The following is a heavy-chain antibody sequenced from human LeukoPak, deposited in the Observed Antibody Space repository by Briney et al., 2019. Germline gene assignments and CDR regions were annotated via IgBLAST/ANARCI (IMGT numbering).Heavy chain of an antibody. V-gene: IGHV1-8*01. Sequence: ASVKVSCKASGYTFTSYDINWVRQATGQGVEGRGWMNPNSGKTGYAQKFQGRVTMTRNTSISTAYMELSSLRSEDTAVYYCARGGGYSGYDSLTTGYYFDYWGQGTLVTVSS. CDR1: GYTFTSYD. CDR2: MNPNSGKT. D-gene: IGHD5-12*01. CDR3: ARGGGYSGYDSLTTGYYFDY. J-gene: IGHJ4*02.